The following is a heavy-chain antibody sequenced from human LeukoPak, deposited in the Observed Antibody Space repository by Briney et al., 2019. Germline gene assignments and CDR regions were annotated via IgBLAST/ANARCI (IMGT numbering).Heavy chain of an antibody. V-gene: IGHV4-34*01. D-gene: IGHD3-22*01. CDR1: GGSFSGYY. Sequence: PSETLSLTCAVYGGSFSGYYWSWIRQPPGKGLEWIGEINHSGSTNYNPSLKSRVTISVDTSKNQFSLKLSSVTAADTAVYYCARGRKTHYYDSSGYYAAWGQGTLVTVSS. CDR3: ARGRKTHYYDSSGYYAA. CDR2: INHSGST. J-gene: IGHJ5*02.